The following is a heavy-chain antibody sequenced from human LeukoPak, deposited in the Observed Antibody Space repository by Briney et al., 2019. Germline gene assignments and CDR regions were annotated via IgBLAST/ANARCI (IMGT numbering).Heavy chain of an antibody. CDR2: IIPIFGTA. J-gene: IGHJ6*03. Sequence: GASVKVSCKASGGTFSSYAISWVRQAPGQGLEWMGGIIPIFGTANYAQKFQGRVTTTADKSTSTAYMELSSLRSEDTAVYYCARTGYYYYYYMDVWGKGTTVTVSS. V-gene: IGHV1-69*06. CDR1: GGTFSSYA. CDR3: ARTGYYYYYYMDV.